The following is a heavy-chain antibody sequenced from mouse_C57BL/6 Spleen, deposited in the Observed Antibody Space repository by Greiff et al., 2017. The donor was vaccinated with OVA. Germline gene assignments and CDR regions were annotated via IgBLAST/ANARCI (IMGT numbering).Heavy chain of an antibody. Sequence: DVKLQESGPGLVKPSQSLSLTCSVTGYSITSGYYWNWIRQFPGNKLEWMGYISYDGSNNYNPSLKNRISITRDTSKNQFFLKLNSVTTEDTATYYCARDGYYVPYFDYWGQGTTLTVSS. V-gene: IGHV3-6*01. CDR2: ISYDGSN. CDR3: ARDGYYVPYFDY. D-gene: IGHD2-3*01. CDR1: GYSITSGYY. J-gene: IGHJ2*01.